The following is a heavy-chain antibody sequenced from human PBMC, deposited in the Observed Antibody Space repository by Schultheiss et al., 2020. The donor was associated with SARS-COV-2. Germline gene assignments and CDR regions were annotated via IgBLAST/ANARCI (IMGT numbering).Heavy chain of an antibody. V-gene: IGHV3-7*03. J-gene: IGHJ4*02. Sequence: GGSLRLSCAASGFTFSNYWMTWVRQAPGKGLEWVANIKQDASEKYYVDSVKGRFTISRDNAKNSLYLQLNSLRAEDTAVYYCADYSNPLRYWGQGTLVTDSS. CDR2: IKQDASEK. CDR1: GFTFSNYW. CDR3: ADYSNPLRY. D-gene: IGHD4-11*01.